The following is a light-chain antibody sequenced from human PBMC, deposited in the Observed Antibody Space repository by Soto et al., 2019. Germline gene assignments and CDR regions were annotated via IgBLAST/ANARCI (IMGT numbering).Light chain of an antibody. J-gene: IGKJ2*01. CDR3: HHYDSSPPYT. CDR1: RSFSSSY. V-gene: IGKV3-20*01. Sequence: ELVLTQSPDTLSLSLGERATLSCRASRSFSSSYLAWYQQRPGQAPRLLIYAASTRATGIPDRFSGSGSATDFTLTISRLEPEDSAVYYCHHYDSSPPYTFGQGTKLEIK. CDR2: AAS.